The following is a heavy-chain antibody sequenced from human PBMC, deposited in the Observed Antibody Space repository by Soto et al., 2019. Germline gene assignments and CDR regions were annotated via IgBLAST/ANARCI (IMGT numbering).Heavy chain of an antibody. V-gene: IGHV3-9*01. D-gene: IGHD6-13*01. CDR2: ISWNSGNI. Sequence: EVQLVESGGGLAQPGRSLRLSCAASGLSFDDYAMHWVRQPPGKGLEWVSSISWNSGNIAYADSVKGRFTISRDNAKNSLYLQMNSLRAEDTALYYCAKGRSGYSSTWADDWGQGTLVTVSS. J-gene: IGHJ4*02. CDR1: GLSFDDYA. CDR3: AKGRSGYSSTWADD.